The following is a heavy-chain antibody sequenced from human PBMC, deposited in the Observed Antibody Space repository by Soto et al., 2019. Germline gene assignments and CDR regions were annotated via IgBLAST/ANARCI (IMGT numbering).Heavy chain of an antibody. CDR3: ARVGPPSPSVIWFFDL. CDR2: IIPMLAAP. CDR1: GGSFRTYA. Sequence: QGQLVQSGAEVKKAGSSVKVSCKASGGSFRTYAINWVRQAPEQGLEWMGGIIPMLAAPTYAQKFQGRLTVIAEESTRPVYMALSSLTAEHTAVYYCARVGPPSPSVIWFFDLWGRGTLVTVSS. D-gene: IGHD2-21*01. V-gene: IGHV1-69*01. J-gene: IGHJ2*01.